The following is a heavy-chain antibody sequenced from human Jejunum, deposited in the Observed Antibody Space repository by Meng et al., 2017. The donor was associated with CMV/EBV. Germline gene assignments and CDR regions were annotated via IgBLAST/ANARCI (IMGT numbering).Heavy chain of an antibody. J-gene: IGHJ4*02. CDR1: GISFSNSG. CDR2: IRNDGSEI. V-gene: IGHV3-30*02. D-gene: IGHD3-10*01. CDR3: VKDKGRTALDY. Sequence: GQVVGSGGGVVQPGGSLRLSCVTSGISFSNSGMHWVRQAPGKGLEWVVFIRNDGSEIYYVDSVKGRFTISRDNSKNTVYLQMNSLRVEDTGVYYCVKDKGRTALDYWGQGSLVTVSS.